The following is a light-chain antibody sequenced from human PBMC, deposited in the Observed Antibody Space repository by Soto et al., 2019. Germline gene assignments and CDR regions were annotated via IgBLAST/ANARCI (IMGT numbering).Light chain of an antibody. CDR3: QERSNWPRDS. J-gene: IGKJ4*01. CDR1: QSVNNY. CDR2: GAS. Sequence: EIVLTQSPATLSLSPGERATLSCRASQSVNNYLAWYQQKSGQSPRLVIYGASGRATGIPARFSGSGSGRDFTLTISRLEPEDFAVYYCQERSNWPRDSFGGGTKVEMK. V-gene: IGKV3-11*02.